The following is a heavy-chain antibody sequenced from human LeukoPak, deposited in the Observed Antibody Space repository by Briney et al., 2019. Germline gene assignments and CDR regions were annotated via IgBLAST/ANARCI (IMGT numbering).Heavy chain of an antibody. D-gene: IGHD3-9*01. Sequence: GGSLRLSCAASGFTFSSYGMHWARQAPGKGLEWVAFIRYDGSNKYYADSVKGRFTISRDNSKNTLYLQMNSLRAEDTAVYYCAKANYDILKYYYYGMDVWGQGTTVTVSS. CDR3: AKANYDILKYYYYGMDV. V-gene: IGHV3-30*02. J-gene: IGHJ6*02. CDR1: GFTFSSYG. CDR2: IRYDGSNK.